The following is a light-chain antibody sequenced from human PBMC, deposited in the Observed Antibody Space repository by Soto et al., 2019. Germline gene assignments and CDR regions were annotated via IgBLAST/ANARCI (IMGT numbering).Light chain of an antibody. CDR3: QQYNSYSRT. J-gene: IGKJ1*01. CDR1: QSISSW. CDR2: DAS. Sequence: DIQMTQSPSTLSASVGDRVTITCRASQSISSWLAWYQQKPGKAPNLLIYDASSLESGVPSRFSGSGSGTEFTLTISSLQPDDFETYYCQQYNSYSRTFGQGTKVEIK. V-gene: IGKV1-5*01.